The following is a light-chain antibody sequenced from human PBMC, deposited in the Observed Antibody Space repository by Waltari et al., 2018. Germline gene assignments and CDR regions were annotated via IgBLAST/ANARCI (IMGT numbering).Light chain of an antibody. CDR1: SSDIGNNVH. CDR3: SAYTMFATYV. J-gene: IGLJ1*01. Sequence: QSVLTQPASLSGSPGQSITISCTGTSSDIGNNVHVAWYQQHPGRAPKLIIFDVSEGPSGVSSRFSGSKSGNTASLTISGLQTEDEAYYYCSAYTMFATYVFGTGTKVTVL. CDR2: DVS. V-gene: IGLV2-14*01.